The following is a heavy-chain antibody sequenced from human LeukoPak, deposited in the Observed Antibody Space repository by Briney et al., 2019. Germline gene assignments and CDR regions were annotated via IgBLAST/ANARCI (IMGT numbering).Heavy chain of an antibody. CDR3: ARFKAPAANFDY. V-gene: IGHV4-59*01. D-gene: IGHD2-2*01. J-gene: IGHJ4*02. Sequence: PSETLSLTCTVSGGSISSYYWSWIRQPPGKGLEWIGYIYYSGSTNYNPSLKSRVTISVDTSKNHFSLKLSSVTAADTAVYYCARFKAPAANFDYWGQGTLVTVSS. CDR1: GGSISSYY. CDR2: IYYSGST.